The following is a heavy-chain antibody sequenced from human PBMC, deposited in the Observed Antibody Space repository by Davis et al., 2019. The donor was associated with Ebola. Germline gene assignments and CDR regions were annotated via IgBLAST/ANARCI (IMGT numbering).Heavy chain of an antibody. V-gene: IGHV3-33*05. CDR3: ASIPGIAVAGYKGGDY. Sequence: GESLKISCAASGFTFSSYGMHWVRQAPGKGLEWVAVISYDGSNKYYADSVKGRFTISRDNSKNTLYLQMNSLRAEDTAVYYCASIPGIAVAGYKGGDYWGQGTLVTVSS. J-gene: IGHJ4*02. CDR1: GFTFSSYG. D-gene: IGHD6-19*01. CDR2: ISYDGSNK.